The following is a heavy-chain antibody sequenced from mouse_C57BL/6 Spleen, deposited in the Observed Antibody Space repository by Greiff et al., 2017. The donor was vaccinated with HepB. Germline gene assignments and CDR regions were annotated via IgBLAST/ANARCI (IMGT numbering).Heavy chain of an antibody. CDR3: ARHGGNHGGDAMDY. J-gene: IGHJ4*01. V-gene: IGHV2-6-1*01. Sequence: VKVVESGPGLVAPSQSLSITCTVSGFSLTSYGVHWVRQPPGKGLEWLVVIWSDGSTTYNSALKSRLSISKDNSKSQVFLKMNSLQTDDTAMYYCARHGGNHGGDAMDYWGQGTSVTVSS. D-gene: IGHD2-1*01. CDR2: IWSDGST. CDR1: GFSLTSYG.